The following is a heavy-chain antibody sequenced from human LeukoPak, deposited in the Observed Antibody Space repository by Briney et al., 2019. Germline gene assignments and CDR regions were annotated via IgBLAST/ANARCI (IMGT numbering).Heavy chain of an antibody. CDR1: GFTFSSYA. Sequence: PGGSLRLSCAASGFTFSSYAMSWVRQAPGKGLEWVSAISGSGGSTYYADSVKDRFTISRDNSKNTLYLQMNSLRAEDTAVYYCAKDRYRSRDYFDYWGQGTLVTVSS. D-gene: IGHD1-1*01. V-gene: IGHV3-23*01. CDR2: ISGSGGST. J-gene: IGHJ4*02. CDR3: AKDRYRSRDYFDY.